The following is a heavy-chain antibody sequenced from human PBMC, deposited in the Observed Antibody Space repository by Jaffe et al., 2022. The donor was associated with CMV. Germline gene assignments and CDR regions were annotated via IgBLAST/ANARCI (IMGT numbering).Heavy chain of an antibody. J-gene: IGHJ3*02. Sequence: QVQLVQSGAEVKKPGASVKVSCKASGYTFTSYYMHWVRQAPGQGLEWMGIINPSGGSTSYAQKFQGRVTMTRDTSTSTVYMELSSLRSEDTAVYYCARVTYYDSSGYLHDAFDIWGQGTMVTVSS. CDR2: INPSGGST. V-gene: IGHV1-46*01. D-gene: IGHD3-22*01. CDR1: GYTFTSYY. CDR3: ARVTYYDSSGYLHDAFDI.